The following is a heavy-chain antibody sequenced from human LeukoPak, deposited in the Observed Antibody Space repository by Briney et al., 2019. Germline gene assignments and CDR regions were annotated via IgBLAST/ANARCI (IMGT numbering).Heavy chain of an antibody. Sequence: ASVKVSCKASGYTFTGYYMHWVRQAPGQGLEWMGWINPNSGGTNYAQKFQGRVTMTRDTSISTAYMELSRLRSDDTAVYYCARALVGATNAFDIWGQGTMVTVSS. CDR2: INPNSGGT. CDR3: ARALVGATNAFDI. J-gene: IGHJ3*02. V-gene: IGHV1-2*02. D-gene: IGHD1-26*01. CDR1: GYTFTGYY.